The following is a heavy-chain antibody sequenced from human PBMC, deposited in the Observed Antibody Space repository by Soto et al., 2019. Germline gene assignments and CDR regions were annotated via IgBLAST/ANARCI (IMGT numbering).Heavy chain of an antibody. CDR3: ARELRPTGYYGVDV. CDR1: GGTFSSYA. J-gene: IGHJ6*02. V-gene: IGHV1-69*13. Sequence: SVKVSCKASGGTFSSYAISWVRQAPGQGLEWMGGIIPIFGTANYAQKFQGRVTITADESTSTAYMELSSLRAEDSAVYYCARELRPTGYYGVDVWGQGTTVTVSS. D-gene: IGHD1-1*01. CDR2: IIPIFGTA.